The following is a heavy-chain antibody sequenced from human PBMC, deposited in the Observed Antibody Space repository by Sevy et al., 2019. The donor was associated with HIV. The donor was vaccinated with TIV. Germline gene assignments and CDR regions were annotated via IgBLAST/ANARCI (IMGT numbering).Heavy chain of an antibody. CDR2: IWYDGSNK. CDR1: GFTFSSYG. Sequence: GGSLRLSCAASGFTFSSYGMHWVRQAPGKGLEWVAVIWYDGSNKYYADSVKGRFTISRDNSKNTLYLQMNSLRAEDTAVYYCARDPTSKNIAADAFIDYWGQGTLVTVSS. J-gene: IGHJ4*02. CDR3: ARDPTSKNIAADAFIDY. V-gene: IGHV3-33*01. D-gene: IGHD6-13*01.